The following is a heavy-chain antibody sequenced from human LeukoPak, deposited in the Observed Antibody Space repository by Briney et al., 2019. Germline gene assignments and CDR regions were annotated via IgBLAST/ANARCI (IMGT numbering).Heavy chain of an antibody. V-gene: IGHV4-38-2*02. CDR1: GYSISSGHY. CDR2: IYHSGST. Sequence: SETLSLTCTVSGYSISSGHYWGWIRQPPGKGLEWIGSIYHSGSTYYNPSLKSRVTISVDTSKNQFSLKLTSVTAADTAVYYCARVTGYRIEDYFDYWGQGTLVTVSS. D-gene: IGHD6-13*01. J-gene: IGHJ4*02. CDR3: ARVTGYRIEDYFDY.